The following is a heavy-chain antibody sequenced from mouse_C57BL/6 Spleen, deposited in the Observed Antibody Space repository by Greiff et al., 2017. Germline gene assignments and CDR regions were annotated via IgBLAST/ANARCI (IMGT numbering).Heavy chain of an antibody. CDR3: ARGSDYYSNYAMDY. CDR2: IHPNSGST. CDR1: GYTFTSYW. V-gene: IGHV1-64*01. D-gene: IGHD2-5*01. J-gene: IGHJ4*01. Sequence: VQLQQPGAELVKPGASVKLSCKASGYTFTSYWMHWVKQRPGQGLEWIGMIHPNSGSTNYNEKFKSKATLTVDKSSSTAYMQLSSLTSEDSAVYYCARGSDYYSNYAMDYWGQGTSVTVSS.